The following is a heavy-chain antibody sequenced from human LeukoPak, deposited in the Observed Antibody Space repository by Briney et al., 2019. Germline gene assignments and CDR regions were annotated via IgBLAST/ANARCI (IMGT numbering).Heavy chain of an antibody. CDR2: INPNSGGT. CDR3: ARDGATAAGILRGYYYGMDV. J-gene: IGHJ6*02. CDR1: GYTFTGYY. V-gene: IGHV1-2*02. D-gene: IGHD6-13*01. Sequence: ASVKVSCKASGYTFTGYYMHWVRQAPGQGLEWMGWINPNSGGTNYAQKFQGRITMTRDTSISTAYMELSRLRSDDTAVYYCARDGATAAGILRGYYYGMDVWGQGTTVTVSS.